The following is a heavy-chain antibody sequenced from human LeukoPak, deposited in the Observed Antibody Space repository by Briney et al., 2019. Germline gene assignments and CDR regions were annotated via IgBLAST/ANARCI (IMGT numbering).Heavy chain of an antibody. Sequence: ASVKVSCKASGYTFTSYYMHWVRQAPGQGLEWMGIINPSGGSTSYAQKFQGRITMTRDTSTSTVNMELSSLRSEDTALYYCARGRTVTNDFDVWGRGTLVTVSS. V-gene: IGHV1-46*01. CDR3: ARGRTVTNDFDV. J-gene: IGHJ2*01. D-gene: IGHD4-11*01. CDR1: GYTFTSYY. CDR2: INPSGGST.